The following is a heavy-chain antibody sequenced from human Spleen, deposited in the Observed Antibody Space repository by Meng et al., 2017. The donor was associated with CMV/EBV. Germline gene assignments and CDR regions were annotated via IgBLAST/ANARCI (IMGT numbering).Heavy chain of an antibody. V-gene: IGHV7-4-1*02. J-gene: IGHJ4*02. CDR3: ASGLVGVTEPYY. CDR1: GYTFTTSA. D-gene: IGHD1-26*01. Sequence: QVPLVQPGYELKKPGASLKVSCKASGYTFTTSAMNWVRQAPGQGLEWMGWINTNTGNPTYAPGFTGWFGFSLDPSVSPAYLQISSLKAEDTAMYYCASGLVGVTEPYYWGQGTLVTVSS. CDR2: INTNTGNP.